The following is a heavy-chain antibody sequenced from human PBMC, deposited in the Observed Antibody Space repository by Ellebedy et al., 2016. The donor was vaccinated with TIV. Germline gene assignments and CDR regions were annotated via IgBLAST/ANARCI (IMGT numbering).Heavy chain of an antibody. CDR1: GFTFSSYA. V-gene: IGHV3-21*01. J-gene: IGHJ4*02. Sequence: GESLKISXAASGFTFSSYAMSWVRQAPGKGLEWVSSISSSSSYIYYADSVKGRFTISRDNAKNSLYLQMNSLRAEDTAVYYCARDSYGSGSYYFDYWGQGTLATVSS. CDR3: ARDSYGSGSYYFDY. D-gene: IGHD3-10*01. CDR2: ISSSSSYI.